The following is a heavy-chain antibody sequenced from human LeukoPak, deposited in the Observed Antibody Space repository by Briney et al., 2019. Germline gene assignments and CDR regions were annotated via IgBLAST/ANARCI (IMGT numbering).Heavy chain of an antibody. CDR1: GYTFTSYY. Sequence: ASVKVSCKASGYTFTSYYMHWVRQAPGQGLEWMGIINPSGGSTSYAQKFQGRVTMTRYTSTSTVYMELSSLRSEDTAVYYCARRNTPPKGERDEAFDIWGQGTMVTVSS. CDR3: ARRNTPPKGERDEAFDI. V-gene: IGHV1-46*01. D-gene: IGHD2-2*02. J-gene: IGHJ3*02. CDR2: INPSGGST.